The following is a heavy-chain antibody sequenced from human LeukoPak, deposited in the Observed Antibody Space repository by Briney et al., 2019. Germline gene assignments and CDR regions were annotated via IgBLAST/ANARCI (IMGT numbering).Heavy chain of an antibody. CDR3: ARDHPRLRWNWFDP. CDR2: IKQDGSEK. V-gene: IGHV3-7*05. J-gene: IGHJ5*02. Sequence: PGGSLRLSCAASGFTFSSYWMSWVRQAPGKGLEWVANIKQDGSEKYYVDSVKGRFTISRDNAKNSLYLQMNSLRAEDTAVYYCARDHPRLRWNWFDPWGQGTLVTVSS. CDR1: GFTFSSYW. D-gene: IGHD4-23*01.